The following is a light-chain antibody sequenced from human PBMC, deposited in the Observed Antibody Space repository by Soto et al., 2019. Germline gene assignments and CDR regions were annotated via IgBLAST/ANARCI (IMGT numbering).Light chain of an antibody. V-gene: IGLV2-14*01. CDR3: FPFTTGWNHV. CDR2: EVS. Sequence: QSVLTQPSSVSGSPGQWITISCTGSSSDIGAYNYVSWFQQYPGKAPKLIISEVSNRPSGVSNRFSGSKSDTAASLTISGLETEDGADYLCFPFTTGWNHVFGRGTKVTV. CDR1: SSDIGAYNY. J-gene: IGLJ1*01.